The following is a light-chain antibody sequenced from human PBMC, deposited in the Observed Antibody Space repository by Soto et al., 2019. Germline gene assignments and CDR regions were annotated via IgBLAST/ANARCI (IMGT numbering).Light chain of an antibody. Sequence: DIQMTHSPSSLSASVGDRVTVTCQASQDITNYLSWYEQKPGKATKLLISDASNLEIGVPSRFSGRGSGSDFSLTINNLQPEDFAPYYCRQYDHVLPNFGGGTKVEIK. CDR3: RQYDHVLPN. CDR1: QDITNY. J-gene: IGKJ4*01. V-gene: IGKV1-33*01. CDR2: DAS.